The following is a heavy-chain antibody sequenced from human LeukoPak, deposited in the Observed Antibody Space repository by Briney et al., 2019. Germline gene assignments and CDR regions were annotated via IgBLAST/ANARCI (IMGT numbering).Heavy chain of an antibody. V-gene: IGHV1-46*01. J-gene: IGHJ4*02. D-gene: IGHD3-22*01. CDR2: INPSGGST. CDR1: GYAFTSYY. CDR3: ARTRWGYYDSSGYPYYFDY. Sequence: ASVKVSCKASGYAFTSYYMHWVRQAPGQGLEWMGIINPSGGSTSYAQKFQGRVTMTRDMSTSTVYMELSSLRSEDTAVYYCARTRWGYYDSSGYPYYFDYWGQGTLVTVSS.